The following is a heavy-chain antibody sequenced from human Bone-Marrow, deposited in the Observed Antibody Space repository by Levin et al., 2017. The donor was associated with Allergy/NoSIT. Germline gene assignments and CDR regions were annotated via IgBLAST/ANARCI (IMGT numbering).Heavy chain of an antibody. CDR1: GYTFTGYY. V-gene: IGHV1-2*04. CDR3: ARGLAGATTLFDY. CDR2: INPNSGGT. Sequence: ASVKVSCKASGYTFTGYYMHWVRQAPGQGLEWMGWINPNSGGTNYAQKFQGWVTMTRDTSISTAYMELSRLRSDDTAVYYCARGLAGATTLFDYWGQGTLVTVSS. D-gene: IGHD1-26*01. J-gene: IGHJ4*02.